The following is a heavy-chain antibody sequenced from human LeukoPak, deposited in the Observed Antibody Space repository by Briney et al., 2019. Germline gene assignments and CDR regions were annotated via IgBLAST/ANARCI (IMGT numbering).Heavy chain of an antibody. CDR2: INSDGSST. CDR3: ARLIAVSGTSDQYYGMDV. J-gene: IGHJ6*02. V-gene: IGHV3-74*01. CDR1: GFTFSSYW. D-gene: IGHD6-19*01. Sequence: GGSLRLSCAASGFTFSSYWMHWVRQAPGKGLVWVSRINSDGSSTSYADSVKGRFTISRDNAKNTLYLQMNSLRAEDTAVYYCARLIAVSGTSDQYYGMDVWGQGTTVTVSS.